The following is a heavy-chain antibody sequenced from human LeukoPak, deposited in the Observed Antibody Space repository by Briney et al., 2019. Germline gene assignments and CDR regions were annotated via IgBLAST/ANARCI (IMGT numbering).Heavy chain of an antibody. Sequence: GGSLRLSCAASGFTFSSYSMNWVRQAPGKGLEWVSSISSSSSYIYYADSVKGRFTITRDNAKNSLYLQMNSLRAEDTALYYCAKDIHYQLNLFDYWGQGTLVTVSS. CDR3: AKDIHYQLNLFDY. CDR1: GFTFSSYS. D-gene: IGHD1-1*01. V-gene: IGHV3-21*04. CDR2: ISSSSSYI. J-gene: IGHJ4*02.